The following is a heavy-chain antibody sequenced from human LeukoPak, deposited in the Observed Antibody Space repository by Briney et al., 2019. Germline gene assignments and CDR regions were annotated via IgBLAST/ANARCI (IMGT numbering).Heavy chain of an antibody. CDR2: IHPSGSP. CDR3: SRGGDASKAGKY. J-gene: IGHJ4*02. V-gene: IGHV4-34*01. CDR1: DASFSGHY. D-gene: IGHD3-10*01. Sequence: SETLSLTCAIYDASFSGHYWSWIRQPPGKGLEWIGEIHPSGSPSYNPSLESRTIISVDASKNQFSLILNSVTAADTALYFCSRGGDASKAGKYWGQGALVTVSS.